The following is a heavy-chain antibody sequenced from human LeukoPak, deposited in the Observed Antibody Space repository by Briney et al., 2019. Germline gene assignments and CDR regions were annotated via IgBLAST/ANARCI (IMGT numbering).Heavy chain of an antibody. J-gene: IGHJ5*02. CDR1: GFTFSSYS. CDR2: ISSSSSYI. V-gene: IGHV3-21*01. D-gene: IGHD2-15*01. Sequence: AGGSLRLSCAASGFTFSSYSMNRVRQAPGKGLEWVSSISSSSSYIYYADSVKGRFTISRDNAKNSLYLQMNSLRAEDTAVYYCARDPIPRYCSGGSCYEWGWFDPWGQGTLVTVSS. CDR3: ARDPIPRYCSGGSCYEWGWFDP.